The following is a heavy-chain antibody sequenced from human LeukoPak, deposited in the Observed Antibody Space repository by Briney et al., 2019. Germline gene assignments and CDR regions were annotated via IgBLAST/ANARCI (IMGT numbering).Heavy chain of an antibody. CDR2: INHNGNVN. J-gene: IGHJ6*02. Sequence: GGSLRLSCAASGFTFGSYWMNWARQAPGKGLEWVASINHNGNVNYYVDSVKVRFTISRDNAKNSLYLQMSNLRAEDTAVYFCARGGGLDVWGQGATVTVSS. D-gene: IGHD3-16*01. CDR1: GFTFGSYW. CDR3: ARGGGLDV. V-gene: IGHV3-7*03.